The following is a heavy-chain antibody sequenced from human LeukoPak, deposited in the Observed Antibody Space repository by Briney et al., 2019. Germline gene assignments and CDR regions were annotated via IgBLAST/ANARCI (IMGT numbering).Heavy chain of an antibody. V-gene: IGHV3-15*01. CDR2: IISKTDGGTT. Sequence: GGSLRLSCAASGFTFSNAWMSWVRQAPGKGLEWVGRIISKTDGGTTDYAAPVKGRFTISRDDSNNTLYLQMNSLKTEDTALYYCTRDRSYGYWGQGTLVTVSS. J-gene: IGHJ4*02. D-gene: IGHD3-10*01. CDR3: TRDRSYGY. CDR1: GFTFSNAW.